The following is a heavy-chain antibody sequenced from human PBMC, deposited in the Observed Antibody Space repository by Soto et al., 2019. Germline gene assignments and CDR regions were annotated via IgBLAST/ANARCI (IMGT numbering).Heavy chain of an antibody. D-gene: IGHD2-2*01. CDR2: IIPVFDTT. V-gene: IGHV1-69*06. J-gene: IGHJ6*02. Sequence: QMQLVQSGAEVKKPGSSVKVSCKASEGTFGTYAVSWVRRAPGEGLEWMGGIIPVFDTTKYAQKFQGRVTLIADKSTSTAYMELISLRFDDTAVYYCARDPGRSSNRWRVRQVAAGDYYNMDVWGQGTTVTVSS. CDR3: ARDPGRSSNRWRVRQVAAGDYYNMDV. CDR1: EGTFGTYA.